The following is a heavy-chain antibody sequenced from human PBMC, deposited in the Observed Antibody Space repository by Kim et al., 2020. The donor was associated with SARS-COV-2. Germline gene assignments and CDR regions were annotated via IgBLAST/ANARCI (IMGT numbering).Heavy chain of an antibody. CDR1: GYTFTTYG. J-gene: IGHJ4*02. Sequence: ASVKVSCKASGYTFTTYGLNWVRQAPGQGLEWMGWINTNTGNPTYAQGFTGRFVLSLDTSVSTANLQISSLKAEDTAVYYCARESVFGFGKYYFDSSGSFDYWGQGTLVTVSS. V-gene: IGHV7-4-1*02. CDR2: INTNTGNP. CDR3: ARESVFGFGKYYFDSSGSFDY. D-gene: IGHD3-22*01.